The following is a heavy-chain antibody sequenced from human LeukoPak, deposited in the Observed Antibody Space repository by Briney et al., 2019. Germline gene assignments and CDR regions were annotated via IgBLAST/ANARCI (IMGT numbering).Heavy chain of an antibody. CDR3: ATEAAKVPHFFDY. Sequence: ASVKVSFKVSGYTLTELSMHGVRQAPGKGVEWMGGFDPEDGETIYAQKFQGRVTMTEDTSTDTAYMELSSLRSEDTAVYYCATEAAKVPHFFDYWGQGTLVTVSS. D-gene: IGHD6-25*01. J-gene: IGHJ4*02. V-gene: IGHV1-24*01. CDR1: GYTLTELS. CDR2: FDPEDGET.